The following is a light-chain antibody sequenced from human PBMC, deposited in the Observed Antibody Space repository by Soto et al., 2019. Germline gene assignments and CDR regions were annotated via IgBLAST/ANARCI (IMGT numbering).Light chain of an antibody. Sequence: QSALTQPASVSGSPGQSITISCTGTSSDVGGYNYVSWYQQHPGKAPKLMIYEVSNRPSGVSTRFSGSKSGNTASLTISGPQAEDEADYYCCSYTTSSTLVVFGGGTKLTVL. CDR1: SSDVGGYNY. CDR3: CSYTTSSTLVV. CDR2: EVS. V-gene: IGLV2-14*01. J-gene: IGLJ2*01.